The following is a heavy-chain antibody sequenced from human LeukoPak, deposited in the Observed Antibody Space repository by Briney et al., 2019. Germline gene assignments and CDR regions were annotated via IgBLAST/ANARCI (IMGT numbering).Heavy chain of an antibody. CDR3: ARDESGAKVFQH. CDR2: INPNSGGT. CDR1: GYTFTGYY. V-gene: IGHV1-2*02. Sequence: GASVKVSCKASGYTFTGYYMHWVRQAPGQGLEWMGWINPNSGGTDYAQKFQGRVTMTRDTSISTAYMELSRLRSDDTAVYYCARDESGAKVFQHWGQGTLVTVSS. J-gene: IGHJ1*01. D-gene: IGHD1-26*01.